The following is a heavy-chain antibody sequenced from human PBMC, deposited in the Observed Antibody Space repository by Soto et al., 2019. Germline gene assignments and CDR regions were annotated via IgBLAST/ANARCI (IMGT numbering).Heavy chain of an antibody. CDR1: GGTFSSYA. J-gene: IGHJ6*02. CDR3: ARRITMVRGVRYYYYGMDV. V-gene: IGHV1-69*13. Sequence: SVKVSCKASGGTFSSYAISWVRQAPGQGLEWMGGIIPIFGTANYAQKFQGRVTITADESTSTAYMELSSLRSEDTAVYYCARRITMVRGVRYYYYGMDVWGQGTTVTVSS. CDR2: IIPIFGTA. D-gene: IGHD3-10*01.